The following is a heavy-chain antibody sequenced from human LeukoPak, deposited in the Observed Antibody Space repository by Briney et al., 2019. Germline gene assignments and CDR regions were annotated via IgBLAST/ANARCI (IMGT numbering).Heavy chain of an antibody. J-gene: IGHJ4*02. CDR2: INHSGST. CDR1: GGSFSGYY. V-gene: IGHV4-34*01. CDR3: AGGSATRRAYYFDY. Sequence: PSETLSLTCAVYGGSFSGYYWSWIRQPPGKGLEWIGEINHSGSTNYNPSLKSRVTISVDTSKNQFSLKLSSVTAADTAVYYCAGGSATRRAYYFDYWGQGTLVTVSS.